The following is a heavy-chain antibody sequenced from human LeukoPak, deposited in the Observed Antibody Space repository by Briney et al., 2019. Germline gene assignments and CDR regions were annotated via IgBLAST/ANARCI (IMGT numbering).Heavy chain of an antibody. J-gene: IGHJ5*02. V-gene: IGHV4-59*01. CDR1: GGSISSYY. CDR2: IYYSGST. D-gene: IGHD3-10*01. CDR3: ARAKTVLWFGELLKGTTNWFDP. Sequence: SETLSLTCTVSGGSISSYYWSWIRQPPGKGLEWIGYIYYSGSTNYNPSLKSRVTISVDTSKNQFSLKLSSVTAADTAVYYCARAKTVLWFGELLKGTTNWFDPWGQGTLVTVSS.